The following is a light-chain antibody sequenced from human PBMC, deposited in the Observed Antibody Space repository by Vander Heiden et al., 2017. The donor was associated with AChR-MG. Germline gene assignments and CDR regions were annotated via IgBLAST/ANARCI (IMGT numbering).Light chain of an antibody. J-gene: IGLJ3*02. CDR3: QVWESSRGV. V-gene: IGLV3-21*01. Sequence: SYVLTQPPSVAVPAGQTARLTCAGDNTGSVSIHCYQQKPGKAPVLVLSHDSDRPSGVPERFSGSNSGNKATLAIRRVDAGDEADYYCQVWESSRGVFGGGTKLAVL. CDR2: HDS. CDR1: NTGSVS.